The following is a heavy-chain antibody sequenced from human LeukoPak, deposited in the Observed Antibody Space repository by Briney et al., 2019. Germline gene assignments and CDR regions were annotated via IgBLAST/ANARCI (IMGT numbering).Heavy chain of an antibody. Sequence: SETLSLTCAVSGGSISSGGYSWSWIRQPPGKGLEWIGYIYYSGSTNYNPSLKSRVTISVDTSKNQFSLKLSSVTAADTAVYYCARDGEQQLPLPRYFDYWGQGTLVTVSS. CDR3: ARDGEQQLPLPRYFDY. J-gene: IGHJ4*02. CDR2: IYYSGST. D-gene: IGHD6-13*01. CDR1: GGSISSGGYS. V-gene: IGHV4-61*08.